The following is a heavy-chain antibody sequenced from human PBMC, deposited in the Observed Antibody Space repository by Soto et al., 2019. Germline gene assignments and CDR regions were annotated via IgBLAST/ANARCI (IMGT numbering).Heavy chain of an antibody. CDR1: GYTFTSYG. D-gene: IGHD2-8*01. Sequence: QVQLVQSGAEVKKPGASVKVSCKASGYTFTSYGISWVRQAPGQGLEWMGWISGYNGDTNYAQKFQGRVTMTVDTSTTTAFMELTSLTSDDRAVYYCAKNGQPPYYYYGMDVWGQGTTVTVSS. CDR2: ISGYNGDT. CDR3: AKNGQPPYYYYGMDV. J-gene: IGHJ6*02. V-gene: IGHV1-18*01.